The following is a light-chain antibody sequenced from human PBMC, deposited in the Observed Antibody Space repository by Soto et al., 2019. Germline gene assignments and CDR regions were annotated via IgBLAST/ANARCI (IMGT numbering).Light chain of an antibody. J-gene: IGKJ5*01. CDR2: AAS. V-gene: IGKV1-39*01. Sequence: DIEMTQSPSSLSASVGDRVTITCRTSQSINSYLNWYQQKPGKAPKLLMYAASSLQSGVPSRFSGSGSGTDFTLTISSLEPEDSAVYYCQQRHMWPITFGQGTRLEIK. CDR1: QSINSY. CDR3: QQRHMWPIT.